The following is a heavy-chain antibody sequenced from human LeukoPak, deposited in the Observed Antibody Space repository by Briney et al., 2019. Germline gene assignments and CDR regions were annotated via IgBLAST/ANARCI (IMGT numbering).Heavy chain of an antibody. CDR2: MNPNSGNT. CDR1: GYTFTSYD. J-gene: IGHJ6*03. CDR3: ARSKGFGGRQLLRYYYYYYMDV. D-gene: IGHD3-3*01. Sequence: ASVEVSCKASGYTFTSYDINWVRQATGRGLEWMGWMNPNSGNTGYAQKFQGRVTITRNTSISTAYMELSSLRSEDTAVYYCARSKGFGGRQLLRYYYYYYMDVWGKGTTVTVSS. V-gene: IGHV1-8*03.